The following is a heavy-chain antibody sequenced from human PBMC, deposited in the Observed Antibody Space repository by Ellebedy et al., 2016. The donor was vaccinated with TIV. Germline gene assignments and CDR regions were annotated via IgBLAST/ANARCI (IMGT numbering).Heavy chain of an antibody. CDR3: ARPGISVVGSGYYDS. V-gene: IGHV3-23*01. J-gene: IGHJ4*02. CDR1: GFTFADSA. Sequence: GGSLRLXXAATGFTFADSAMNWVRQTPERGLEWVSTVSGSGGSTYYADSVKGRFAISRDSSKNTLYLQMNSLRVEDTALYYCARPGISVVGSGYYDSWGQGTLVTVSS. CDR2: VSGSGGST. D-gene: IGHD3-10*01.